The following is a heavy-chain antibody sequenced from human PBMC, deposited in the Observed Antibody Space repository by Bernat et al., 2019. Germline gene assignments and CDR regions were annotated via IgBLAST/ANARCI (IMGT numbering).Heavy chain of an antibody. D-gene: IGHD5-18*01. CDR3: ARDQGDTAMAPGGVDY. CDR2: ISYDGSNK. CDR1: GFTFSSYA. Sequence: QVQLVESGGGVVQPGRSLRLSCAASGFTFSSYAMHWVRQAPGKGLEWVAVISYDGSNKYYADSVKGRFTISRDNSKNTLYLQMNSLRAEDTAVYYCARDQGDTAMAPGGVDYWGQGTLVTVSS. V-gene: IGHV3-30-3*01. J-gene: IGHJ4*02.